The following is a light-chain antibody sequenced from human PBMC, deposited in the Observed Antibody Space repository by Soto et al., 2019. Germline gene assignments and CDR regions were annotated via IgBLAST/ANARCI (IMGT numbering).Light chain of an antibody. J-gene: IGKJ1*01. CDR3: IQALQTPST. V-gene: IGKV2-28*01. CDR1: QSLLHSNGYNY. CDR2: LGF. Sequence: DIVMTQSPLSLPVTPGEPASISCRSSQSLLHSNGYNYLHWYLQKPGQSPQLLIYLGFNRASGVPDRFSGSGSGTDFTLKISRVEAEDVGVYYCIQALQTPSTFGQGTKVEIK.